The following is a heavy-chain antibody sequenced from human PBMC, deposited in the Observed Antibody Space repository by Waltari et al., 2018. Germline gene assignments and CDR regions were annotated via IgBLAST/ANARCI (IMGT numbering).Heavy chain of an antibody. CDR3: ARVTYGSGSNNWFDP. J-gene: IGHJ5*02. V-gene: IGHV4-59*01. D-gene: IGHD3-10*01. CDR1: GGSISSYY. CDR2: IYYSGST. Sequence: QVQLQESGPGLVKPSETLSLTCTVSGGSISSYYWSWIRQPPGKGLEWIGYIYYSGSTNYNPSLKSRVTISVDTSKNQFSLKLSSVTAADTAVYYCARVTYGSGSNNWFDPWGQGTLVTVSS.